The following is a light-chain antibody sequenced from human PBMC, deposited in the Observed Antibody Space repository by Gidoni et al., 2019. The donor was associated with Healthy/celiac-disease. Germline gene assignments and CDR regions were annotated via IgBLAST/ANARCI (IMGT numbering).Light chain of an antibody. Sequence: EIVMTQSPATMAVSPGERATLSCRASQSVSSNLAWYQQKPGPAPSLLIYGASTRATGIPARFSGSGSGTEFTLTISSLQSEDFSVYYCQQYNNWPPWTFGQXTKVEIK. CDR3: QQYNNWPPWT. J-gene: IGKJ1*01. CDR2: GAS. V-gene: IGKV3-15*01. CDR1: QSVSSN.